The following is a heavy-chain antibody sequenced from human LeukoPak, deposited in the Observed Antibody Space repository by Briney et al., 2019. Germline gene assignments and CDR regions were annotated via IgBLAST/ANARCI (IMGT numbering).Heavy chain of an antibody. V-gene: IGHV4-4*02. J-gene: IGHJ4*02. Sequence: SQTLSLTCAVSGGSISSSYWWTWVRLPPGKGLEWIGEIYHSGTTDYNPSLKSRVTISVDTSKNQFSLKLSSVTAADTAVYYCARDRYSSGWLHFDYWGQGTLVTVSS. D-gene: IGHD6-19*01. CDR1: GGSISSSYW. CDR3: ARDRYSSGWLHFDY. CDR2: IYHSGTT.